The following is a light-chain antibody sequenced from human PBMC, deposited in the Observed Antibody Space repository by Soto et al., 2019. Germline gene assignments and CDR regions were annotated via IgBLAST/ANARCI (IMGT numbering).Light chain of an antibody. CDR2: EAS. Sequence: IRVTQSPSTQSASVGDRVTITCRASQSIGNWLAWYQQKPGRAPKFLIYEASSLESGVPSRFSGSGSGTDFTLTISGLQPDDFATYYCQQYKSYPLTFGQGTKVDIK. J-gene: IGKJ1*01. CDR1: QSIGNW. V-gene: IGKV1-5*03. CDR3: QQYKSYPLT.